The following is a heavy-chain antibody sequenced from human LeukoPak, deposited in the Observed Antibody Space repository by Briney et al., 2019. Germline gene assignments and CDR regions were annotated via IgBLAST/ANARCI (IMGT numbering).Heavy chain of an antibody. D-gene: IGHD6-19*01. Sequence: GGSLRLSCAASGSTLSELWMNWVRQAPGKGLEWVANIKQDGREKNYVDSVKGRFTISGDNAKNSAYLQMNNLRVDDTAVYYCVGGYGWLPDYWGQGTLVTVSS. J-gene: IGHJ4*02. CDR3: VGGYGWLPDY. V-gene: IGHV3-7*04. CDR1: GSTLSELW. CDR2: IKQDGREK.